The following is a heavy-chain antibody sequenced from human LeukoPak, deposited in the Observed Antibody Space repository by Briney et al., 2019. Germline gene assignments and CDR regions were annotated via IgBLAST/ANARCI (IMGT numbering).Heavy chain of an antibody. CDR3: GRAGVAGTEGHFDY. J-gene: IGHJ4*02. Sequence: GGPLRFSCAASGFTFSSYSMNWVRQAPGKGLELVSSITSSSSYIYYADSVKGRFTIARDNAKNSLYLQMHSLRAEDTAVYYCGRAGVAGTEGHFDYWGQGTLVTVSS. D-gene: IGHD6-19*01. CDR2: ITSSSSYI. CDR1: GFTFSSYS. V-gene: IGHV3-21*01.